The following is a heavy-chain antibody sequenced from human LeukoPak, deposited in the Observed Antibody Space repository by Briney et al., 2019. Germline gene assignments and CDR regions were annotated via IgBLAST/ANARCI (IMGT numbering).Heavy chain of an antibody. CDR1: GYTLTELS. Sequence: ASVKVSCKVSGYTLTELSMHWVRQAPGKGLEGMGGFDPEDGETIYAQKFQGRVTMTEDTSTDTAYMELSSLRSEDAAVYYCATAPGPYYDFWSGLNYYYYMDVWGKGTTVTVSS. V-gene: IGHV1-24*01. J-gene: IGHJ6*03. CDR2: FDPEDGET. D-gene: IGHD3-3*01. CDR3: ATAPGPYYDFWSGLNYYYYMDV.